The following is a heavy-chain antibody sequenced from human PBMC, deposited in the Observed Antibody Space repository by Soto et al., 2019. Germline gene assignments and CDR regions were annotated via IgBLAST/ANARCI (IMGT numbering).Heavy chain of an antibody. CDR3: ARHHGPTTSENWFDH. V-gene: IGHV1-18*01. Sequence: QVHLVQSGVEVKTPGASVKVSCQASGYTFFTYDISWVRQAPGQGLEWMGWISTYSGDTKYAQKFQGRVTMTTDTATTTAYLELRSLRADDTAVYYCARHHGPTTSENWFDHWGQGTLGTVSS. CDR1: GYTFFTYD. J-gene: IGHJ5*02. CDR2: ISTYSGDT. D-gene: IGHD5-12*01.